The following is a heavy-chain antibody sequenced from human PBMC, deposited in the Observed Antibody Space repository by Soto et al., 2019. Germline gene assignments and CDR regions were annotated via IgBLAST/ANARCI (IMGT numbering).Heavy chain of an antibody. J-gene: IGHJ4*02. CDR2: INHSGST. CDR3: GRGDGSGGPRARGKPRPLDY. V-gene: IGHV4-34*01. D-gene: IGHD6-25*01. CDR1: GGSFSGYY. Sequence: SETLSLTCAVYGGSFSGYYWSWIRQPPGKGREWIGEINHSGSTNYNPSLKSRVTISVDKSKNQFSLKLSTVTAADTAVYYCGRGDGSGGPRARGKPRPLDYWGQGTLVTVSS.